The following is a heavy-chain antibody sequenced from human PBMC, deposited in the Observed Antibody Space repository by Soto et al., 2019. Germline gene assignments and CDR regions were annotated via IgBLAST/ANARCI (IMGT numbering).Heavy chain of an antibody. CDR3: ARGVVRRVIIQYTSFFDY. Sequence: SETLSLTCAVYGGSFSDYYWSWIRQAPGRGLEWIGEINHSGSTYYNTSLKSRVTISVDTSKNQSSLKLASVTAADTAVYYCARGVVRRVIIQYTSFFDYWGQGTPVTVSS. V-gene: IGHV4-34*01. CDR1: GGSFSDYY. D-gene: IGHD3-10*01. CDR2: INHSGST. J-gene: IGHJ4*02.